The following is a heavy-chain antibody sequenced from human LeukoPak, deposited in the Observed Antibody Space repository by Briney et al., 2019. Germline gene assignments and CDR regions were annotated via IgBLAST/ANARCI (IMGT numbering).Heavy chain of an antibody. CDR3: ARESGSYFDY. J-gene: IGHJ4*02. CDR2: ISSSSSYV. V-gene: IGHV3-21*01. D-gene: IGHD3-22*01. Sequence: GGSLRLSCAASGFTFSTYSMNWVRQAPGKGLEWVSSISSSSSYVYYADSVKGRFTISRDNAKNSLYLQMNSLRAEDTAVYYCARESGSYFDYWGQGTLVTVSS. CDR1: GFTFSTYS.